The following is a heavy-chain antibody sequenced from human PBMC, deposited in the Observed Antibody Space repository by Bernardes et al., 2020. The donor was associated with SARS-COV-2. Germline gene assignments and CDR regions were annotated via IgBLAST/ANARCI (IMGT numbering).Heavy chain of an antibody. CDR1: GYTFTSYF. V-gene: IGHV1-46*01. CDR2: INPSGGST. Sequence: ASVKVSCKASGYTFTSYFLHWVRQAPGQGLEWMGLINPSGGSTTYAQKFQGRVTMTRDTSTSTVYLELSSLRSEDTALYYCARGRTSLRTAVDYWGQGTLVTVSS. J-gene: IGHJ4*02. D-gene: IGHD1-7*01. CDR3: ARGRTSLRTAVDY.